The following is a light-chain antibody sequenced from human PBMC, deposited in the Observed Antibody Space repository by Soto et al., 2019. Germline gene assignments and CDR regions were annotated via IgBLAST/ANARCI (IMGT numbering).Light chain of an antibody. CDR1: QSLLYTSNNKNY. V-gene: IGKV4-1*01. CDR2: WAS. Sequence: DIVMTQSPDSLAVSLGERATINCKSSQSLLYTSNNKNYLSWFQQKPGQPPKLLIYWASTRESGVPDRFSGSGSGTDFTLTISSLRAEDVAFYYCQQYYTTPLTFGGGTKVDIK. J-gene: IGKJ4*01. CDR3: QQYYTTPLT.